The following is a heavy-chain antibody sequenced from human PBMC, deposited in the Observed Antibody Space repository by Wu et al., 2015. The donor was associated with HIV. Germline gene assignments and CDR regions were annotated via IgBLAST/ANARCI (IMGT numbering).Heavy chain of an antibody. V-gene: IGHV1-2*02. CDR2: INPNSGGT. CDR1: GYTFTDYY. J-gene: IGHJ6*03. Sequence: QVQLVQSGAEVRKPGASVRVSCKTSGYTFTDYYINWVRQAPGQGLEWMGWINPNSGGTEYAQKFQGRVTMTRDTSISTAYMELTRLTSDDTAVYYCARDALFCSSHTCYYYYYYMDVWGVGTTVTVSS. CDR3: ARDALFCSSHTCYYYYYYMDV. D-gene: IGHD2-2*01.